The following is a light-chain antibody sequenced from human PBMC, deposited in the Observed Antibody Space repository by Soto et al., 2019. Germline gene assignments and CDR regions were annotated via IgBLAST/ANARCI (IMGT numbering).Light chain of an antibody. CDR1: SSDVGSYNL. J-gene: IGLJ3*02. V-gene: IGLV2-23*02. Sequence: QSALTQPASVSGSPGQSITISCTGTSSDVGSYNLVSWYQQHPGKAPKLMIYEVSKRPSGVSNRCSGSKSGNTASLTISGRQAEDEADYYCCSYAGSSTLVFGGGTKLTVL. CDR3: CSYAGSSTLV. CDR2: EVS.